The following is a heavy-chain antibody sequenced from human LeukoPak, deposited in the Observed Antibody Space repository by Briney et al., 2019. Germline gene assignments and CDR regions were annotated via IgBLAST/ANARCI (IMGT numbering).Heavy chain of an antibody. CDR3: ARDIAEVGATLYFDY. CDR1: APSTNSHY. Sequence: SSETLSLTCTVSAPSTNSHYWSWVRQTPLKGLEWIGQINYSESTYYNPSLKSRVNLSIDTSKNQFSLRLSSVTAADTAVYYCARDIAEVGATLYFDYWGQGTLVTVSS. D-gene: IGHD1-26*01. CDR2: INYSEST. J-gene: IGHJ4*02. V-gene: IGHV4-59*11.